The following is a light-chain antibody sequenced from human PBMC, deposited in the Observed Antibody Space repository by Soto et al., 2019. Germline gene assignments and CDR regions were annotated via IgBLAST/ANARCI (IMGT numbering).Light chain of an antibody. CDR2: WAS. Sequence: DTVMTQSPDSLAVSPGERATINCKSSQSLLNNANRKNCLAWYQQKPGQPPKLLIYWASTRESGVPDRFSGSGSETDFSLTISSLQAEDVAVYYCQQYYSTPPVTFGQGTRLEIK. J-gene: IGKJ5*01. V-gene: IGKV4-1*01. CDR1: QSLLNNANRKNC. CDR3: QQYYSTPPVT.